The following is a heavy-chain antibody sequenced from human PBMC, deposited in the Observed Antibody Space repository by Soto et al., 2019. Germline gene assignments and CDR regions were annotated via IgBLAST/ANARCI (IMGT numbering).Heavy chain of an antibody. V-gene: IGHV4-30-4*01. CDR2: IYYSGNT. CDR3: AREFQYCISTSCYLDAFDI. Sequence: PSETLSLTCTVSGDSISSGDYYWSWIRQPPGKGLEWIGCIYYSGNTYYNPSLKRRFSISVDTSKNQFSLQLSSVTVADTAVYYCAREFQYCISTSCYLDAFDIWGQG. CDR1: GDSISSGDYY. J-gene: IGHJ3*02. D-gene: IGHD2-2*01.